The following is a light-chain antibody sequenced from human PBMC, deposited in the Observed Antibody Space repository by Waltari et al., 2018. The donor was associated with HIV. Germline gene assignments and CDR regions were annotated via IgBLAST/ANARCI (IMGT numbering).Light chain of an antibody. J-gene: IGKJ1*01. Sequence: EVVMTQSPATLSVSPGERATLSCRARQNIANNLTWNQQKPGQPPRLLIFGASTRATGIPARFSGSGSGTEFTLTISSLQSEDFAVYYCQQYNKWPWTFGQGTRVEIK. CDR1: QNIANN. V-gene: IGKV3-15*01. CDR2: GAS. CDR3: QQYNKWPWT.